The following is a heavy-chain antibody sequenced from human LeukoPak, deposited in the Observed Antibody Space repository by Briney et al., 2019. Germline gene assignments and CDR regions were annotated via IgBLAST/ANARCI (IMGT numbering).Heavy chain of an antibody. J-gene: IGHJ5*02. Sequence: PSETLSLTCTVSGGSISSSSYYWGWIRQPPGKGLEWIGRIYTSGSTNYNPSLKSRVTMSVDTSKNQFSLKLSSVTAADTAVYYCARAYYSSGWYPSNWFDPWGQGTLVTVSS. CDR2: IYTSGST. CDR3: ARAYYSSGWYPSNWFDP. D-gene: IGHD6-19*01. CDR1: GGSISSSSYY. V-gene: IGHV4-39*07.